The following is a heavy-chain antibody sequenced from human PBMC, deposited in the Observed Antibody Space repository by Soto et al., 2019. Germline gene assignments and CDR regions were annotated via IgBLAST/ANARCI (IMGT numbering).Heavy chain of an antibody. CDR2: INPNSGGT. Sequence: ASVKVSCKASGYTFTGYYMHWVRQAPGQGLEWMGWINPNSGGTNYAQKFQGRVTMTRDTSISTAYMELSRLRSDDTAVYYCARDFWSGYYVLYGMDVWGQGTTATVSS. CDR3: ARDFWSGYYVLYGMDV. V-gene: IGHV1-2*02. CDR1: GYTFTGYY. D-gene: IGHD3-3*01. J-gene: IGHJ6*02.